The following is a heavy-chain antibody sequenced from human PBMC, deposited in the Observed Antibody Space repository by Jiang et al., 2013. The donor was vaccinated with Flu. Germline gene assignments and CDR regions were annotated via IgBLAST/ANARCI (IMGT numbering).Heavy chain of an antibody. CDR1: GYTFTSYD. D-gene: IGHD3-16*01. CDR3: ASPGSTFGGAYRAADAFDI. J-gene: IGHJ3*02. Sequence: SGAEVKKPGASVKVSCKASGYTFTSYDINWVRQATGQGLEWMGWMNPNSGNTGYAQKFQGRVTMTRNTSISTAYMELSSLRSEDTAVYYCASPGSTFGGAYRAADAFDIWGQGTMVTVSS. CDR2: MNPNSGNT. V-gene: IGHV1-8*01.